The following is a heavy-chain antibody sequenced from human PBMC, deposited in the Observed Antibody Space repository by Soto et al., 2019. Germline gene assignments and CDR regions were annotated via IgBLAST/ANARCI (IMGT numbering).Heavy chain of an antibody. CDR1: GFNCISYD. CDR3: AKDRRAGGNSAFYFGF. D-gene: IGHD3-16*01. J-gene: IGHJ1*01. Sequence: RGSLSLYCADPGFNCISYDMSWVRQAPGKGLEWVSLISATGGGTYYADSVKGRFTISRDNSDNTLYLQVHSLRAEDTAVYYCAKDRRAGGNSAFYFGFWGQGAQLT. V-gene: IGHV3-23*01. CDR2: ISATGGGT.